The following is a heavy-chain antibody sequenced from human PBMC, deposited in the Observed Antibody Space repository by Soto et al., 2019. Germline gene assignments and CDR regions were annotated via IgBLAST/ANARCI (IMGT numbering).Heavy chain of an antibody. CDR1: GYSFTSYW. CDR3: ATHYYDSSGYYYLDY. V-gene: IGHV5-51*01. D-gene: IGHD3-22*01. Sequence: PGESLKISCKGSGYSFTSYWIGWVRQMPGKGLEWMGIIYPGDSGTRYSPSFQGQVTISADKSISTAYLQWSSLKASDTAMYYCATHYYDSSGYYYLDYWGQGALVTVSS. CDR2: IYPGDSGT. J-gene: IGHJ4*02.